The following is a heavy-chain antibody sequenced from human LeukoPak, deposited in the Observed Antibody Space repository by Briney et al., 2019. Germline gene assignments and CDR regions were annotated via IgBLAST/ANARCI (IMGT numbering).Heavy chain of an antibody. V-gene: IGHV4-34*01. CDR2: INHSGST. CDR3: ARTSYYDILTGYGYYYYYYMDV. J-gene: IGHJ6*03. D-gene: IGHD3-9*01. CDR1: GGSFSGYY. Sequence: TPSETLSLTCAVYGGSFSGYYWSWIRQPPGKGLEWIGEINHSGSTNYNPSLKSRVTISVDTSKNQFSLKLSSVTAADTAVYYCARTSYYDILTGYGYYYYYYMDVWGKGTTVTISS.